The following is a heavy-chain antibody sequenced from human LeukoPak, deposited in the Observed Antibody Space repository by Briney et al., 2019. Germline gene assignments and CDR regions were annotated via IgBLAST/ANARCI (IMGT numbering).Heavy chain of an antibody. V-gene: IGHV1-18*04. J-gene: IGHJ4*02. CDR3: ARDWAQQQVVTDY. D-gene: IGHD6-13*01. CDR2: INAYNGNT. CDR1: GYTFTSCG. Sequence: ASVKVSCKASGYTFTSCGISWVRQAPGQGLEWMGWINAYNGNTNYAQKFQGRVTMTTDTSTNTAYMELRSLRSDDTAMYYCARDWAQQQVVTDYWGQGTLVIVSS.